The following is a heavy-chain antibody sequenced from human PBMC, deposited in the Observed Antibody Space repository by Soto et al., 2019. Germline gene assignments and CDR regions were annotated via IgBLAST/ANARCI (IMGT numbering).Heavy chain of an antibody. V-gene: IGHV3-9*01. J-gene: IGHJ4*02. CDR1: GFTFDDYA. Sequence: EVQLVESGGGLVQPGRSLRLSCAASGFTFDDYAMHWVRQAPGKGLEWVSGISWNSGSIGYADSVKGRFTISRDNAKNSLYLQMYSLRAEDTALYYCAKAGGGYSSGWYGRDYWGQGTLVTVSS. CDR2: ISWNSGSI. D-gene: IGHD6-19*01. CDR3: AKAGGGYSSGWYGRDY.